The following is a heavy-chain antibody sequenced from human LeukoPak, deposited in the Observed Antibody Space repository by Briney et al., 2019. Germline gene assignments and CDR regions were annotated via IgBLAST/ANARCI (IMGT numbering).Heavy chain of an antibody. V-gene: IGHV5-51*01. J-gene: IGHJ4*02. D-gene: IGHD5-24*01. CDR3: ARTVEMATIGDY. CDR2: IFPGDSDT. Sequence: GESLKISCKGSGYSFTSCWIGWVRQLPGKGLECMGIIFPGDSDTRYSPSFQGQVTLSADKSISTAYLQWSSLKASDTAMYYCARTVEMATIGDYWGQGTLVTVSS. CDR1: GYSFTSCW.